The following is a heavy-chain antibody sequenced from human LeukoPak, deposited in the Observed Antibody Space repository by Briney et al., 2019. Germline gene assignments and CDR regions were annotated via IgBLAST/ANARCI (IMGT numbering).Heavy chain of an antibody. CDR3: ARGQASTGDVDYFDY. J-gene: IGHJ4*02. CDR2: IWYDGSDK. D-gene: IGHD7-27*01. CDR1: GXTFSSYG. V-gene: IGHV3-33*01. Sequence: PGGSLRLSCAASGXTFSSYGMHWVRQAPGKGLEWVAVIWYDGSDKYYADSVKGRFTISRDSSKNTLYLQMNSLRAEDTAVYYCARGQASTGDVDYFDYWGQGTLVTVSS.